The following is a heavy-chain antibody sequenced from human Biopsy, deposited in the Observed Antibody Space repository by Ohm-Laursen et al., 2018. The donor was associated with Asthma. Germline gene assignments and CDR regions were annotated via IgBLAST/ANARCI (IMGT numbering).Heavy chain of an antibody. J-gene: IGHJ4*02. CDR1: PGSINDYY. Sequence: TLSLTCTVSPGSINDYYWNWICQFPGKGLEWIGYVHSTGSTRFNPSLKSRLTISVDTSVDQVSLKLTSVTAADTAVYYCARATSTWSQSGPHYFDHWGQGTLVTVSS. D-gene: IGHD6-13*01. V-gene: IGHV4-59*01. CDR2: VHSTGST. CDR3: ARATSTWSQSGPHYFDH.